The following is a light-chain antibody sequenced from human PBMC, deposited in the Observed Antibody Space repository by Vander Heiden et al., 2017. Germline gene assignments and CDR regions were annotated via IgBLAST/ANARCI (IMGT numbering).Light chain of an antibody. CDR1: QSISNY. CDR2: GAS. CDR3: QQHDSYPRT. J-gene: IGKJ4*01. V-gene: IGKV1-9*01. Sequence: TQLTQSPSPLSASVGDRVTITCRASQSISNYLAWYQQKPGKAPNLLIYGASTLQTGVPSRFSGSGYGTDFTLTISSLQPEDFATYYCQQHDSYPRTFGGGTKVEIK.